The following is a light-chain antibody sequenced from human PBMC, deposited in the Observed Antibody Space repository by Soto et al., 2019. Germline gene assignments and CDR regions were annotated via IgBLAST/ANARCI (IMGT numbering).Light chain of an antibody. CDR3: AAWDDSLHGHL. Sequence: QSVLTQPPSVSGAPGQRVTISCSGSSSNIGSNTVNWYQQLPGTAPKLLIYSNNQRPSGVPDRFSGSKSGTSASLAISGLQSEDEADYYCAAWDDSLHGHLFGGGTTLTVL. CDR1: SSNIGSNT. V-gene: IGLV1-44*01. J-gene: IGLJ3*02. CDR2: SNN.